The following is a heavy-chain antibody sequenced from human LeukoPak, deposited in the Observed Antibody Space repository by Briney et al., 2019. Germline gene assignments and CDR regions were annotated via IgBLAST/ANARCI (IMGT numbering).Heavy chain of an antibody. CDR3: ARDSCSSTSCRRKFDN. CDR2: IYYSGST. J-gene: IGHJ4*02. D-gene: IGHD2-2*01. V-gene: IGHV4-39*07. Sequence: SETLSLTCTVSGGSITSSNYFWGWIRQSPGKGLEWIGSIYYSGSTYYNPSLKSRVTISVETSKIQFSLKLSSVTAADSAVYYCARDSCSSTSCRRKFDNWGQGALVTVSS. CDR1: GGSITSSNYF.